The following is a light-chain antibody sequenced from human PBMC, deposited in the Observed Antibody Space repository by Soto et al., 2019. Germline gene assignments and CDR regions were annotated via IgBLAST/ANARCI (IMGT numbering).Light chain of an antibody. CDR2: LGS. V-gene: IGKV2-28*01. CDR3: MQPLQTLIT. Sequence: EIVLTQSPLSLSVSPGEPASISCRSSQSLTHTSGYNYLDWYVLKPGQPPQLLIYLGSNRGSGVPERFSGSGSGTDFTLTISRVETEDAGIYFCMQPLQTLITFGQGTRLEIQ. CDR1: QSLTHTSGYNY. J-gene: IGKJ5*01.